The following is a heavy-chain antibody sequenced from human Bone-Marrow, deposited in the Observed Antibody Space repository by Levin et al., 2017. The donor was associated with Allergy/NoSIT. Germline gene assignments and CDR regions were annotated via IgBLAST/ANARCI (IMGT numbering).Heavy chain of an antibody. CDR1: GFTLSDFS. V-gene: IGHV3-64*02. CDR3: ARVGNSGYFDY. Sequence: AGGSLRLSCAASGFTLSDFSMHWVRQAPGKGLEYVSAISYNGGSTYYADSVQGRFYISRDNAKNTLFLQMGSLRAEDMAVYYCARVGNSGYFDYWGQGILVTVSS. D-gene: IGHD2/OR15-2a*01. J-gene: IGHJ4*02. CDR2: ISYNGGST.